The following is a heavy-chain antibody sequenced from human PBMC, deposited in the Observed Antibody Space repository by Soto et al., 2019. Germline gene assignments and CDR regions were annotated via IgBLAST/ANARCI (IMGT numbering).Heavy chain of an antibody. Sequence: ASVKVSCKTSCYTLTSYGINWVRQAPGQRLEWMGWISAYSGKTNYAQKFQGRLTMTTDTSTSTAYMELRSLRSDDTALYYCARDNSGDFWSGYSHYYFDYWGQGTLVTVSS. CDR2: ISAYSGKT. CDR1: CYTLTSYG. CDR3: ARDNSGDFWSGYSHYYFDY. V-gene: IGHV1-18*01. J-gene: IGHJ4*02. D-gene: IGHD3-3*01.